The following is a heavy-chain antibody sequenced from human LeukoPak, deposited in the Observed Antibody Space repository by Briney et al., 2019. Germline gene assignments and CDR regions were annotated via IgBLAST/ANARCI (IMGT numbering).Heavy chain of an antibody. V-gene: IGHV4-59*01. D-gene: IGHD3-10*01. Sequence: PSETLSLTCTVSGDSISSYYWSWIRQPPGKGLEWVGYIYYSGSTNYNPSLKSRVTISVDTSKNQFSLKLSSVTAADTAVYYCARGKILGFGELLYVFDPWGQGTLVTVSS. J-gene: IGHJ5*02. CDR1: GDSISSYY. CDR2: IYYSGST. CDR3: ARGKILGFGELLYVFDP.